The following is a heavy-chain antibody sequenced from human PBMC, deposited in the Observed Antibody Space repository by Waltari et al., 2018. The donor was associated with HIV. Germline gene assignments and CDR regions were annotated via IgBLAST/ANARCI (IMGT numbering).Heavy chain of an antibody. CDR2: IDDSEGFGGGA. D-gene: IGHD3-3*01. CDR1: KLTVNTYG. J-gene: IGHJ4*02. CDR3: TKELKFWSNYGSDT. Sequence: EVQLLESGGGLVQPGGSLKLSCEAQKLTVNTYGTNWVRRAPGKGLEWVSGIDDSEGFGGGAFYADFGKGRFTIFSDKSKKALFLQMNSLRVEDTAVYYCTKELKFWSNYGSDTWGQGTLVTVSS. V-gene: IGHV3-23*01.